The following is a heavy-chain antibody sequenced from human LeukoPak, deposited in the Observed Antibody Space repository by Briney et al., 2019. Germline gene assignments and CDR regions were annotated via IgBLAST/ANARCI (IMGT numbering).Heavy chain of an antibody. CDR2: IYYSGST. D-gene: IGHD3-3*01. Sequence: TSETLSLTCTVSGGSISSSSYYWGWIRQPPGKGLEWIGSIYYSGSTYYNPSLKSRVTISVDTSKNQFSLKLSSVTAADTAVCYCARGRITIFGVVTLDYWGQGTLVTVSS. CDR1: GGSISSSSYY. J-gene: IGHJ4*02. CDR3: ARGRITIFGVVTLDY. V-gene: IGHV4-39*07.